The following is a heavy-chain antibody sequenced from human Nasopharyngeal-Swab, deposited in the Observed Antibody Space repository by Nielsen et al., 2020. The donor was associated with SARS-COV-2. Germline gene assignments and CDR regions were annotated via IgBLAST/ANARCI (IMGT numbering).Heavy chain of an antibody. V-gene: IGHV3-23*01. J-gene: IGHJ4*02. CDR2: ISGSGGRT. Sequence: GGSLRLSCAASGFTFSSYAMSWVRQAPGKGLEWVSAISGSGGRTYYADSVKGRFTISRDNSKNTLYLQMNSLRAEDTAVYYCSKTDRGQQLVPEYFDYWGQGTLVTVSS. CDR1: GFTFSSYA. CDR3: SKTDRGQQLVPEYFDY. D-gene: IGHD6-13*01.